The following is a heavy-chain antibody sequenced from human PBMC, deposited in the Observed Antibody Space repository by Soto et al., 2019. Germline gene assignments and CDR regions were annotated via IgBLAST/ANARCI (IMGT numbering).Heavy chain of an antibody. V-gene: IGHV4-61*01. CDR1: GCSVSSGSYY. CDR2: IYYSGST. CDR3: ARIPYDILTGYGYYGMDV. Sequence: SETLSLTCTVSGCSVSSGSYYWSWIRQPPGKGLEWIGYIYYSGSTNYNPSLKSRVTISVDTSKNQFSLKLSSVTAADTAVYYCARIPYDILTGYGYYGMDVWGQGTTVT. D-gene: IGHD3-9*01. J-gene: IGHJ6*02.